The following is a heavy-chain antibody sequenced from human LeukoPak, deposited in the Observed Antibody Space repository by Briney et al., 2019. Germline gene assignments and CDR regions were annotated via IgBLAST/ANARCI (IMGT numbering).Heavy chain of an antibody. CDR1: GLTVSSNY. CDR3: ARDSYVDSEAVRWFDP. V-gene: IGHV3-66*01. CDR2: IYRGGPT. D-gene: IGHD4-17*01. J-gene: IGHJ5*02. Sequence: GGSLRLSCAASGLTVSSNYMSWVRQAPGKGLEWVSVIYRGGPTYYADSVKGRFTISRDNSKSTLYLQMNSLRAEDTAVYYCARDSYVDSEAVRWFDPWGQGTLVTVSS.